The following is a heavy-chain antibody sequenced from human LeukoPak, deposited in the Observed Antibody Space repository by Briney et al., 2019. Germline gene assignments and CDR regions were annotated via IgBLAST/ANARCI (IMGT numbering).Heavy chain of an antibody. CDR3: ARDSYGSGSYWLFDY. D-gene: IGHD3-10*01. V-gene: IGHV4-30-4*01. CDR2: IYYSGST. CDR1: GGSISSGEYY. Sequence: SQTLSLTCTVSGGSISSGEYYWSWIRQPPGKGLEWIGYIYYSGSTYYNPSLKSRVTISVDTSKNQFSLKLSSVTAADTAVYYCARDSYGSGSYWLFDYWGQGTLVTVSS. J-gene: IGHJ4*02.